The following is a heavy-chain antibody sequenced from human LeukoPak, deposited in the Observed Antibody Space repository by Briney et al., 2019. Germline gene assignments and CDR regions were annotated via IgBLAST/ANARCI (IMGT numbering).Heavy chain of an antibody. CDR3: AKDIVVVVAATSGYFDY. CDR2: IRYDGSNK. V-gene: IGHV3-30*02. Sequence: GGSLRLSCAASGFTFSSYGMHWVRQAPGKGLEWVAFIRYDGSNKYYADSVKGRFTIARDNSKNTLYLQMNSLRAEDKAVYYCAKDIVVVVAATSGYFDYWGQGTLVTVSS. CDR1: GFTFSSYG. D-gene: IGHD2-15*01. J-gene: IGHJ4*02.